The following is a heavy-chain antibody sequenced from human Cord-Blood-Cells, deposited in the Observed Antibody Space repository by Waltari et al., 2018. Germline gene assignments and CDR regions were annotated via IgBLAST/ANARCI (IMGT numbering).Heavy chain of an antibody. CDR3: ARKTIGELAFDI. Sequence: QLQLQQWGAGLLKPSETLSLTCAVYGGSFSGYYWSWIRQPPGKGLEWIGEINHSGSTNYNPSLKSRVTISVDTSKNQFSLKLSSVTAADTAVYYCARKTIGELAFDIWGQGTMVTVSS. D-gene: IGHD3-10*01. CDR2: INHSGST. V-gene: IGHV4-34*01. CDR1: GGSFSGYY. J-gene: IGHJ3*02.